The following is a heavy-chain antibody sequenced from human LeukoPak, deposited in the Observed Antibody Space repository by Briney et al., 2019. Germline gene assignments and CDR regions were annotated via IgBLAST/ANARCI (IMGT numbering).Heavy chain of an antibody. CDR1: GFTFSSYG. CDR2: IWYDGSNK. V-gene: IGHV3-33*01. CDR3: ARENGYYDILTGFPYYYGMDV. D-gene: IGHD3-9*01. J-gene: IGHJ6*02. Sequence: GGSLRLSCAASGFTFSSYGMHWVRQAPGKGLEWVAVIWYDGSNKYYADSVKGRFTISRENSKNTLYLQMNSLRAEDTAVYYCARENGYYDILTGFPYYYGMDVWGQGTTVTVSS.